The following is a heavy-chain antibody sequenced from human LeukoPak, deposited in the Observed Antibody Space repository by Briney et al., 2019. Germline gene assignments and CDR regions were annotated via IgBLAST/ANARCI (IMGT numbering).Heavy chain of an antibody. CDR1: GFTFSSYS. Sequence: GGSLRLSCAASGFTFSSYSMNWVRQAPGKGLEWDSSISSSSSYIYYADSVKGRFTISRDNAKNSLYLQMNSLRAEDTAVYYCARDLDYGGWFDPWGQGTLVTVSS. V-gene: IGHV3-21*01. J-gene: IGHJ5*02. CDR3: ARDLDYGGWFDP. D-gene: IGHD4-17*01. CDR2: ISSSSSYI.